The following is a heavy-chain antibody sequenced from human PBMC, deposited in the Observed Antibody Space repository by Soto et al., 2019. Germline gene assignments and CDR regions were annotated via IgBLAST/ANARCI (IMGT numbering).Heavy chain of an antibody. V-gene: IGHV1-2*04. Sequence: ASVKVSCKASGYTFTGYYTHWVRQAPGQGLEWMGWINPNSGGTNYAQKFQGWVTMTRDTSISTAYMELSRLRSDDTAVYYCARGGDRATVTNPYYYYLMDVWGKGTTVTVSS. D-gene: IGHD4-17*01. CDR3: ARGGDRATVTNPYYYYLMDV. CDR2: INPNSGGT. CDR1: GYTFTGYY. J-gene: IGHJ6*03.